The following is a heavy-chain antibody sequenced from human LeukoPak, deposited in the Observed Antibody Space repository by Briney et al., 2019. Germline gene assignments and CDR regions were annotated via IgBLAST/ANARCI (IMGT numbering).Heavy chain of an antibody. Sequence: GGSLRLSCAASGFTFSSYAMSWVRQAPGKGLEWVSAISGSGGSTYYADSVKGRFTISRDNSKNTLYLQMNSLRAEDTAVYYCARDSITFGGVIVQDYWGQGTLVTVSS. V-gene: IGHV3-23*01. CDR3: ARDSITFGGVIVQDY. D-gene: IGHD3-16*02. CDR1: GFTFSSYA. J-gene: IGHJ4*02. CDR2: ISGSGGST.